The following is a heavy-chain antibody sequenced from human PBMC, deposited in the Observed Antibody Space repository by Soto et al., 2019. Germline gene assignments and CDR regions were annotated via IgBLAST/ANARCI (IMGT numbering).Heavy chain of an antibody. CDR1: GGSIGSISSFY. J-gene: IGHJ4*02. CDR3: ARGDYYGRSDY. CDR2: IYYSGST. D-gene: IGHD3-10*01. V-gene: IGHV4-59*01. Sequence: SETLSLTCTVSGGSIGSISSFYWSWIRRPPGKRLEWIGYIYYSGSTSYNPSLKSRVTISLDTSKNQFSLKLRSVIAADTAVYYCARGDYYGRSDYWGQGTLVTVSS.